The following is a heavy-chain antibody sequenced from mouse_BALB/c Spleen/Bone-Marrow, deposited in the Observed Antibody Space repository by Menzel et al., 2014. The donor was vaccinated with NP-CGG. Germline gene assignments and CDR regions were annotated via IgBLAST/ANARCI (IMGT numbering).Heavy chain of an antibody. J-gene: IGHJ4*01. D-gene: IGHD2-1*01. CDR2: IWSDGST. V-gene: IGHV2-6-1*01. CDR1: GFSLTSYG. Sequence: QVQLQQPGPGLVAPSQSLSITCTISGFSLTSYGVHWVRRPPGKGLEWLVVIWSDGSTTYNSALKSGLSISKDNSKSXVFLKMNSLQTDDTAMYYCARNGNFYAMDYWGQGTSVTVSS. CDR3: ARNGNFYAMDY.